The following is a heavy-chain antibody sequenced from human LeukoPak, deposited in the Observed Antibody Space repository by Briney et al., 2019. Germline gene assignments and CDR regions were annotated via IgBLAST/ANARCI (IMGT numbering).Heavy chain of an antibody. Sequence: PSETLSLTCTVSGGSISSSSYYWGWIRQPPGKGLEWIGSIYYSGSTYYNPSLKSRVTISVDTSKNQFSLKLSSVTAADTAVCYCARQPGSIDPWGQGTLVTVSS. D-gene: IGHD3-10*01. J-gene: IGHJ5*02. CDR1: GGSISSSSYY. CDR3: ARQPGSIDP. V-gene: IGHV4-39*01. CDR2: IYYSGST.